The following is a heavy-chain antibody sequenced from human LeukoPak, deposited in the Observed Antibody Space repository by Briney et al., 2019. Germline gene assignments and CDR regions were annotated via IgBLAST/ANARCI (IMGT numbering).Heavy chain of an antibody. V-gene: IGHV4-59*01. CDR2: IYYSGST. CDR1: GGSISSYY. Sequence: SETLSLTCTVSGGSISSYYWSWIRQPPGKGLEWIGYIYYSGSTNYNPSLKSRVTISVDTSKNQFSLKLSSVTAADTAVYYCARVSRYCTNGVCYDAFDIWGQGTMVTVSP. CDR3: ARVSRYCTNGVCYDAFDI. J-gene: IGHJ3*02. D-gene: IGHD2-8*01.